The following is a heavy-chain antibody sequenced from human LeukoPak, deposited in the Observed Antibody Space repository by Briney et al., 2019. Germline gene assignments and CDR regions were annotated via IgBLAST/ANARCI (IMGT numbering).Heavy chain of an antibody. CDR1: GGSISSYY. J-gene: IGHJ3*02. CDR2: NYYSGST. D-gene: IGHD5-12*01. V-gene: IGHV4-59*01. Sequence: SETLSLTCTVSGGSISSYYWSWIRQPPGKGLEWIGYNYYSGSTNYNPSLKSRVTISVDTSKNQFSLKLSSVTAADTAVYYCARDLYSGYDHDAFDIWGQGTMVTVSS. CDR3: ARDLYSGYDHDAFDI.